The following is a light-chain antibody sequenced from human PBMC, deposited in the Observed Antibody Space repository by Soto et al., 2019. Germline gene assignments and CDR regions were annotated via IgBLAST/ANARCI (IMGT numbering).Light chain of an antibody. J-gene: IGLJ2*01. CDR3: CLYAGTTTVV. CDR2: EGT. Sequence: QSALTQPASVSGSPGQSITISCTGTSSDVGSYTLVSWYQQHPGKAPKLMIYEGTKRPSGVSNRFSGSKSGNTASLTISGLQAEDEADYYCCLYAGTTTVVFGGGTQLTVL. V-gene: IGLV2-23*03. CDR1: SSDVGSYTL.